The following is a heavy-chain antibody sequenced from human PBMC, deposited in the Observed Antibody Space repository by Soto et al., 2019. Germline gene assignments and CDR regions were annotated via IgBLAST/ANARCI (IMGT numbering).Heavy chain of an antibody. CDR3: ARDRGWLQSENWFDP. CDR1: GYNFISHW. Sequence: GESLKISCKGSGYNFISHWISWVRQMPGKGLEWMGWIDPNGSYTRYSPSVEGHVSITADESNRTVYLQWSSLKATDTAVYYCARDRGWLQSENWFDPWGQGTLVTVSS. J-gene: IGHJ5*02. D-gene: IGHD3-10*01. CDR2: IDPNGSYT. V-gene: IGHV5-10-1*01.